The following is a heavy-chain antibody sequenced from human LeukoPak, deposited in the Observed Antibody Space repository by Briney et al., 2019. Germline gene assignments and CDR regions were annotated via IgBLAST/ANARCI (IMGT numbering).Heavy chain of an antibody. CDR3: ARDSGSGNNDY. CDR1: GYTFTSYA. D-gene: IGHD1-26*01. Sequence: GASVTVSCTASGYTFTSYAIHWVRQAPGQRLEWMGWISAGNGNTKYPQNFRGRVTFISNTSATTAFMELSSLRSEDAAVYYCARDSGSGNNDYWSQGTLVTVSS. J-gene: IGHJ4*02. CDR2: ISAGNGNT. V-gene: IGHV1-3*01.